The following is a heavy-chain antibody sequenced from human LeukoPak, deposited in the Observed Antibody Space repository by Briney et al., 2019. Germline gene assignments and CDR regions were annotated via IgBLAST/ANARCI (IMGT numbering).Heavy chain of an antibody. CDR2: IYSGGST. D-gene: IGHD3-22*01. J-gene: IGHJ4*02. V-gene: IGHV3-66*01. CDR3: AGSGYYYYPDYFDY. Sequence: GGSLRLSCAASGFTVSSNYMSWVRQAPGKGLEWVSVIYSGGSTYYADSVKGRFTISRDNSKNTLYLQMNSLRAEDTAVYYCAGSGYYYYPDYFDYWGQGTLVTVSS. CDR1: GFTVSSNY.